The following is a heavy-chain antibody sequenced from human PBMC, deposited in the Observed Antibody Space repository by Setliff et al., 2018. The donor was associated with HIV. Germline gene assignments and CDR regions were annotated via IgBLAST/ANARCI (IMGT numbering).Heavy chain of an antibody. CDR2: ISYSGST. J-gene: IGHJ3*02. D-gene: IGHD3-10*01. V-gene: IGHV4-39*02. CDR1: GGSISGSSYF. Sequence: SETLSLTCTVSGGSISGSSYFLAWIRQPPGRGLEWIGSISYSGSTSYNPSLESRVTMSVDTSKNQFSLRLSSVTAADTAVYYCARDPWFGELSDAFDIWGQGTMVTVSS. CDR3: ARDPWFGELSDAFDI.